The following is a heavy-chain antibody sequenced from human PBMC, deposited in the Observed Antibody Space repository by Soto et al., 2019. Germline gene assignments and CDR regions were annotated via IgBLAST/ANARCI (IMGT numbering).Heavy chain of an antibody. J-gene: IGHJ4*02. CDR1: GFTFSSYA. CDR2: ISGSGGST. D-gene: IGHD3-22*01. Sequence: EVQLLESGGGLVQPGGSLRLSCAASGFTFSSYAMSWVRQAPGKGLEWVSAISGSGGSTYYADSVKGRFTFSRDNSTNTLYLQMNSLRAEDTAVYYCAKDRYYYDSSGYPDYWGQGSVVTVSS. CDR3: AKDRYYYDSSGYPDY. V-gene: IGHV3-23*01.